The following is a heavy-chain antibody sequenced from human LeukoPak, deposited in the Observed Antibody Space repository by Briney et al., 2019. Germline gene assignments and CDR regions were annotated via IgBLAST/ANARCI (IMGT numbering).Heavy chain of an antibody. V-gene: IGHV3-30*02. J-gene: IGHJ6*03. CDR2: IRCDGSNK. Sequence: GGSLRLSCAASGFTFSSYGMHWVRQAPGKGLEWVAFIRCDGSNKYYADSVKGRFTISRDNSKNTLYLQMNSLRAEDTAVYYCAKDEADIVVVPAASGSYYMDVWGKGTTVTVSS. D-gene: IGHD2-2*01. CDR3: AKDEADIVVVPAASGSYYMDV. CDR1: GFTFSSYG.